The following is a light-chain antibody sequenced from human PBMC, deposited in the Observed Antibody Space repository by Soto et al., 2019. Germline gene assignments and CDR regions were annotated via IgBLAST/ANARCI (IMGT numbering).Light chain of an antibody. V-gene: IGKV3-20*01. Sequence: EIVLTQSPGTLSLSPGERATLSCRASKSVSSSYLAWYQQKPGQAPRLLIYGASSRATGIPDRFSGSGSGTDFTLTISRLEPDDFAVYYCQQYGSSPPLTFGGGTKVEIK. CDR2: GAS. CDR3: QQYGSSPPLT. CDR1: KSVSSSY. J-gene: IGKJ4*01.